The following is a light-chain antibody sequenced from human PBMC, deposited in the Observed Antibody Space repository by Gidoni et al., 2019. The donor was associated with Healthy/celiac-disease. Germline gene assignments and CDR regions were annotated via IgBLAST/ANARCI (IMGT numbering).Light chain of an antibody. Sequence: DIQMTQSPSSLSSSVGDRVTITCRASQGISNYLAWYQQKPGKVPKLLIYAASTLQSGVPSRFSGSGSGTDFTLTISSLQPEDVATYYCQKYNSAPPLTFGGGTKVEIK. CDR2: AAS. J-gene: IGKJ4*01. V-gene: IGKV1-27*01. CDR3: QKYNSAPPLT. CDR1: QGISNY.